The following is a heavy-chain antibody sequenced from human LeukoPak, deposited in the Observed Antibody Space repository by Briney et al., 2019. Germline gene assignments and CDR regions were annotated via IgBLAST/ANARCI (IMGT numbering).Heavy chain of an antibody. Sequence: ASETLSLTCTVSGGSVSSSRYYWGWIRQTPGKGLEWIGTIYYSGSTYYNPSLKSRVTISVDTSKNQFSLKLSSVTAADTAVYYCARVKSGYSYSDYWGQGTLVTVSS. J-gene: IGHJ4*02. D-gene: IGHD5-18*01. V-gene: IGHV4-39*07. CDR2: IYYSGST. CDR3: ARVKSGYSYSDY. CDR1: GGSVSSSRYY.